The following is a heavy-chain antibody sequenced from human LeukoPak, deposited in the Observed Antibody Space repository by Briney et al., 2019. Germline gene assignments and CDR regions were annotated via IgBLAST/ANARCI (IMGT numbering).Heavy chain of an antibody. Sequence: SETLSLTRTVSGGSISSGGYYWSWIRQPPGKGLEWIGYIYHSGSTYYNPSLKSRVTISVDRSKNQFSLKLSSVTAADTAVYYCARDQAVAGTDWFDPWGQGTLVTVSS. V-gene: IGHV4-30-2*01. CDR3: ARDQAVAGTDWFDP. CDR1: GGSISSGGYY. J-gene: IGHJ5*02. CDR2: IYHSGST. D-gene: IGHD6-19*01.